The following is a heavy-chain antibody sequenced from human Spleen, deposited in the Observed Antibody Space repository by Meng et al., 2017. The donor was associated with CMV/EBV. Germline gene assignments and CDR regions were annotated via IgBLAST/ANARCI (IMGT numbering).Heavy chain of an antibody. V-gene: IGHV4-39*07. J-gene: IGHJ4*02. CDR1: NGSITNNGYY. CDR2: VYSSGNT. CDR3: ASHDFWRGYYFDY. D-gene: IGHD3-3*01. Sequence: SETLSLTCSVSNGSITNNGYYWGWIRQPPGKGLEWIGSVYSSGNTYYSPSLRSRVTISVDRSKNQFSLRLSSVTAADTAMYYCASHDFWRGYYFDYWGQGMLVTAS.